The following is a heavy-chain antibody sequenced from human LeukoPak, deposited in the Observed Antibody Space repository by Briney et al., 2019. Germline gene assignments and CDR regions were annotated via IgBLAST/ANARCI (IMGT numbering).Heavy chain of an antibody. CDR1: GYNFSIHW. CDR2: INPNSGDT. D-gene: IGHD3-9*01. Sequence: GASVKVSCKASGYNFSIHWMHWVRQAPGQGLEWMGWINPNSGDTKYSQNFQGRVTMSWDTSISTAYMELNRLTSDDTAVYYCARDYDILTGYFSPPDYWGQGTLVTVSS. J-gene: IGHJ4*02. V-gene: IGHV1-2*02. CDR3: ARDYDILTGYFSPPDY.